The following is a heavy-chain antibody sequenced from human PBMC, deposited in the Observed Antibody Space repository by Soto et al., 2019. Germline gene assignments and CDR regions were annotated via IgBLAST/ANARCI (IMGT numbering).Heavy chain of an antibody. D-gene: IGHD4-17*01. CDR2: INHSGST. V-gene: IGHV4-34*01. CDR3: ARLPMVNDYGDYNEDYYGMDV. J-gene: IGHJ6*02. Sequence: SETLSLTCAVYGGSFSGYYWSWIRQPPGKGLEWIGEINHSGSTNYNPSLKSRDTISVDTSKNQFSLKLSSVTAADTAVYYCARLPMVNDYGDYNEDYYGMDVWGQGTTVT. CDR1: GGSFSGYY.